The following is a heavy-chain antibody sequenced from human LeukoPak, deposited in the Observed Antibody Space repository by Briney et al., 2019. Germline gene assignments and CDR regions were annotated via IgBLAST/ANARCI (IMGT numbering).Heavy chain of an antibody. CDR3: ARRVLLWFGELVNWFDP. CDR2: INHSGST. D-gene: IGHD3-10*01. J-gene: IGHJ5*02. Sequence: SETLSLTCAVYGGSFSGYYWSWIRQPPGKGLEWIGEINHSGSTNYNPSLKIRVTISVDTCKNQFSLKLSSVTAADTAVYYCARRVLLWFGELVNWFDPWGQGTLVTVSS. CDR1: GGSFSGYY. V-gene: IGHV4-34*01.